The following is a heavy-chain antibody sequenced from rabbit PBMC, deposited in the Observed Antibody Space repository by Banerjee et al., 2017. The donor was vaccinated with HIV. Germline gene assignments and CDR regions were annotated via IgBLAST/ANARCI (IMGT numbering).Heavy chain of an antibody. D-gene: IGHD2-1*01. Sequence: QSLEESGGDLVKPGASLTLTCTASGVSFNFNVYMCWVRQAPGKGLEWIACMDSAGSSGFTYFATWAKGRFTISRTSSTTVTLHMTSLTAADRATYFCARDLVGVIGWNFYLWGPGTLVTVS. CDR2: MDSAGSSGFT. CDR1: GVSFNFNVY. CDR3: ARDLVGVIGWNFYL. J-gene: IGHJ4*01. V-gene: IGHV1S40*01.